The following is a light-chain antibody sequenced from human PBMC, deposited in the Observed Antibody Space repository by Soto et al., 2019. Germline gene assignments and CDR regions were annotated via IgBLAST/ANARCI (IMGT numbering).Light chain of an antibody. Sequence: QSVLTQPPSASETHGQKVTISCSGSSSNIGTSSVHWYKHLPGTAPKPLIYTNDQRPSGVPDRYSGSKSGTSASLAISGLQSEDEADYYCAVWADSLNGHVFEAGPNVTVL. J-gene: IGLJ1*01. CDR1: SSNIGTSS. V-gene: IGLV1-44*01. CDR3: AVWADSLNGHV. CDR2: TND.